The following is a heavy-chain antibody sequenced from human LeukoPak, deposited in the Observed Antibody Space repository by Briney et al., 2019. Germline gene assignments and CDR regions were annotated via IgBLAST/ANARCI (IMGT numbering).Heavy chain of an antibody. CDR1: GYTFTGYY. CDR3: ARATTVTTGRSFDY. CDR2: INPNSGGT. Sequence: ASVKVSCKASGYTFTGYYMHWVRQAPGQGLEWMGRINPNSGGTNYAQKFQGRVTMTRDTSISTAYMELSRLRSDDTAVYYCARATTVTTGRSFDYWGPGNPGHRLL. D-gene: IGHD4-17*01. V-gene: IGHV1-2*06. J-gene: IGHJ4*02.